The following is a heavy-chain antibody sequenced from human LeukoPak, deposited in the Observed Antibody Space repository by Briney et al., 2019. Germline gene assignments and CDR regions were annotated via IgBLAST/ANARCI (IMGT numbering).Heavy chain of an antibody. V-gene: IGHV1-8*01. CDR1: GYTFTTYD. D-gene: IGHD1-26*01. Sequence: ASVKVSCKASGYTFTTYDINWVRQATGQGLEWMGWMNPNSGNTGYAQKFQGRVTMTRNTSISTACMKLSSLRSEDTAVYYCARRSGATRGEFDPWGQGALVTVSS. J-gene: IGHJ5*02. CDR2: MNPNSGNT. CDR3: ARRSGATRGEFDP.